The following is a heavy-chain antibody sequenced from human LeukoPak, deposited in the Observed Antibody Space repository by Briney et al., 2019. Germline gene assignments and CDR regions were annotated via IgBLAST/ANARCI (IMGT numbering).Heavy chain of an antibody. Sequence: GRSLRLSCAASGFTFSSYAMHWVRQAPGKGLEWVAVISYDGSNKYYADSVKGRFTISRDNSKNTLYLQMNSLGAEDTAVYYAYSSSWYDDYWGQGTLVTVSS. J-gene: IGHJ4*02. D-gene: IGHD6-13*01. CDR1: GFTFSSYA. CDR3: YSSSWYDDY. CDR2: ISYDGSNK. V-gene: IGHV3-30-3*01.